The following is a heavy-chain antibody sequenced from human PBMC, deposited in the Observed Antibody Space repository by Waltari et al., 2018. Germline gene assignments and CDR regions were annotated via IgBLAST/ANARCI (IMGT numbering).Heavy chain of an antibody. Sequence: QVQLQESGPGLVKPSETLSLTCAVSGYSISSGYYWGWIRQPPGKGLEWIGSIYHSGSTYYNPSLKSRVTISVDTSKNQFSLKLSSVTAADTAVYYCARRGVDWYFDLWGRGTLVTVSS. CDR2: IYHSGST. V-gene: IGHV4-38-2*01. CDR3: ARRGVDWYFDL. J-gene: IGHJ2*01. CDR1: GYSISSGYY. D-gene: IGHD3-10*01.